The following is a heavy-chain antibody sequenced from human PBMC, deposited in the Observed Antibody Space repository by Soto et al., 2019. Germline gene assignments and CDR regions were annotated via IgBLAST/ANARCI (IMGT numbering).Heavy chain of an antibody. Sequence: PSETLSLTCAVSGGSISSGGYSWSWIRQPPGKGLEWIGYIYHSGSTYYNPSLKSRVTISVDRSKNQFSLKLSSVTAADTAVYYCARGSFYNWFDPWGQGTLVTVS. J-gene: IGHJ5*02. CDR2: IYHSGST. CDR1: GGSISSGGYS. CDR3: ARGSFYNWFDP. V-gene: IGHV4-30-2*01.